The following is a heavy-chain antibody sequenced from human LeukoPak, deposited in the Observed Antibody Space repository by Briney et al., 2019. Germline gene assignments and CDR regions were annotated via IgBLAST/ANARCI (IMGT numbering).Heavy chain of an antibody. Sequence: GGSLRLSCAASGFTFFNYSTNWVRQAPGKGLEWVSSISCSSDFIYYADSLKGRFTIFRDNAKNSLYLQMNSLRAEDTAVYYCARDLGGGSSSLFDYWGQGTLVTVSS. CDR3: ARDLGGGSSSLFDY. CDR2: ISCSSDFI. V-gene: IGHV3-21*01. D-gene: IGHD6-13*01. J-gene: IGHJ4*02. CDR1: GFTFFNYS.